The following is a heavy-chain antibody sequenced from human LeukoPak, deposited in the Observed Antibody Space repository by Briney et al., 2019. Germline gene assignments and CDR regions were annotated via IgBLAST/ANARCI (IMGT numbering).Heavy chain of an antibody. Sequence: SETLSLTCAVYGGSFSGYYWSWIRQPPGKGLEWIGEINHSGSTNYNPSLKSRVTISVDTSKNQFSLKLSSVTAADTAVYYCARDKYYPYYFDYWGQGTLVTVSS. CDR2: INHSGST. CDR3: ARDKYYPYYFDY. V-gene: IGHV4-34*01. D-gene: IGHD3-10*01. CDR1: GGSFSGYY. J-gene: IGHJ4*02.